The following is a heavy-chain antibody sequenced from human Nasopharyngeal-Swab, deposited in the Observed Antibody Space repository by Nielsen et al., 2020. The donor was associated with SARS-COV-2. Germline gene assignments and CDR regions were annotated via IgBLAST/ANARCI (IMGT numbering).Heavy chain of an antibody. V-gene: IGHV3-30*18. CDR3: AKKGGTGVDRQLDY. CDR2: ISFDGSTI. Sequence: GGSLRLSCAASGFTFSSYWMYWVRPAPGKGLEWVAVISFDGSTIYYEDSVKGRFTISRDNSKNTCNLQMNSLRVEDTAIYYCAKKGGTGVDRQLDYWGQGTLVTVSS. CDR1: GFTFSSYW. J-gene: IGHJ4*02. D-gene: IGHD1-14*01.